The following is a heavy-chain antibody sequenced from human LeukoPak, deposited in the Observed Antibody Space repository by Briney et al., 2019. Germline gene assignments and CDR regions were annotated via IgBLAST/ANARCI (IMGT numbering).Heavy chain of an antibody. V-gene: IGHV3-30-3*01. D-gene: IGHD1-26*01. J-gene: IGHJ6*03. CDR3: ARDRPGGAKDYYYYMDV. Sequence: GGSLRLSCAASGFTFGSYAMHWVRQAPGKGLEWVAVISYDGSNKYYADSVKGRFTISRDNSKNTLYLQMNSLRAEDTAVYYCARDRPGGAKDYYYYMDVWGKGTTVTVSS. CDR2: ISYDGSNK. CDR1: GFTFGSYA.